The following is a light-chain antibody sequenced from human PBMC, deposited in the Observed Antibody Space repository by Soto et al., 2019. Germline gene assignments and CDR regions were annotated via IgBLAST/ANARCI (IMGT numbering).Light chain of an antibody. CDR3: SSYTSDMTQV. V-gene: IGLV2-14*01. J-gene: IGLJ2*01. CDR2: EVR. Sequence: QSALTQPASVSGSPGQSITISCTGTSSDVGGYNHVSWYQQHPGKAPKLIIYEVRNRPSGVSNRFSGSKSGNTASLTISGLQAEDEADYYCSSYTSDMTQVFGGGTKLTVL. CDR1: SSDVGGYNH.